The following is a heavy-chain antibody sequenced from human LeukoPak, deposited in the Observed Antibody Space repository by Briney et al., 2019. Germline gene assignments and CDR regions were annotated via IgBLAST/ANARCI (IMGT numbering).Heavy chain of an antibody. J-gene: IGHJ4*02. CDR3: ARDWGY. V-gene: IGHV3-7*01. D-gene: IGHD3-16*01. CDR1: LTFCCYL. CDR2: IKPDGTKK. Sequence: GGSLKLFLSSPWLTFCCYLIKLVRQAPGKGLEWVANIKPDGTKKHYVDSVKGRFTISRDNAKNSLYLQMNSLRVEDTAVYYCARDWGYWGQGTLVTVSS.